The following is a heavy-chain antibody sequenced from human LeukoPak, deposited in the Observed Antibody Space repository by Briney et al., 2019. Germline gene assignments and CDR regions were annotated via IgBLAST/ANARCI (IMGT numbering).Heavy chain of an antibody. J-gene: IGHJ4*02. Sequence: PSETLSLTCTVSGGSISSYYWSWIRQPPGQGLEWIGYIYYSGSTNYNPSLKSRVTISVDTSKNQSSLKLSSVTAADTAVYYCASCPFDYYDSSGYYDGWGQGTLVTVSS. D-gene: IGHD3-22*01. CDR2: IYYSGST. CDR1: GGSISSYY. CDR3: ASCPFDYYDSSGYYDG. V-gene: IGHV4-59*08.